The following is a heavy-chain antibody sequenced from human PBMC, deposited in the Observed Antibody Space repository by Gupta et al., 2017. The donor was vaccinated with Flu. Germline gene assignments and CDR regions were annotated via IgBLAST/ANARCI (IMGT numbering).Heavy chain of an antibody. CDR2: IRSKLYGEAT. Sequence: EVQLVESGGGLVQPGRSLRLSCTASGFTFGDYDMNWVRPAPGKGLEWVGFIRSKLYGEATEFAASVKGRFTISRDDSKTIAYLQMNSLKTEDTAVYYCTRTPGYSSSWFTPYFDSWGQGTLVTVSS. D-gene: IGHD6-13*01. CDR1: GFTFGDYD. J-gene: IGHJ4*02. CDR3: TRTPGYSSSWFTPYFDS. V-gene: IGHV3-49*04.